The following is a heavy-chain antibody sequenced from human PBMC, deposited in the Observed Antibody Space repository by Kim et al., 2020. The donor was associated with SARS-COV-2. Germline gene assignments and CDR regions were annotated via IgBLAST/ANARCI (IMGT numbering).Heavy chain of an antibody. CDR3: ARSEGRASWHHFDY. Sequence: SETLFLTCTVSSDSFSAYYWSWIRHLPGKGLELIGYIFYGGDTNYNPSLKSRVSISWDTSRNHFFMDLTSVTDADTAVYYCARSEGRASWHHFDYWGQGILVTVSS. CDR1: SDSFSAYY. J-gene: IGHJ4*02. CDR2: IFYGGDT. V-gene: IGHV4-59*01. D-gene: IGHD3-3*02.